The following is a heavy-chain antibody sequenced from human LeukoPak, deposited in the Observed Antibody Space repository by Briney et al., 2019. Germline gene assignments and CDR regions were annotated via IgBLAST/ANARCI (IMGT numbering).Heavy chain of an antibody. V-gene: IGHV1-2*04. D-gene: IGHD2-8*01. Sequence: ASVKVSCKASGYTLTGYYMHWVRRAPGQGLEWMGWINPNSGGTNYAQKFQGWVTMTRDTSISTAYMELSRLRSDDTAVYYCARALIRGASSKYYYYYGMDVWGQGTTVTVSS. CDR3: ARALIRGASSKYYYYYGMDV. CDR2: INPNSGGT. CDR1: GYTLTGYY. J-gene: IGHJ6*02.